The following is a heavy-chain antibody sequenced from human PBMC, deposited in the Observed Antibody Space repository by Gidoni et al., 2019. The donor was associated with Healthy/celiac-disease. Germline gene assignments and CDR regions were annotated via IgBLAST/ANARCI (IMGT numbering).Heavy chain of an antibody. V-gene: IGHV3-21*01. Sequence: EVQLVESGGGLVEPGGSLRLSCAASGFTFSSYSMHWVRQAQGKGLEWFSSSSSSSSYISYADSVKGRFTISRDNAKISLYLQMNSLRAEDTAVYYCARATGVDSDWLDPSDAFDIWGQGTMVTVSS. J-gene: IGHJ3*02. CDR1: GFTFSSYS. CDR2: SSSSSSYI. CDR3: ARATGVDSDWLDPSDAFDI. D-gene: IGHD3-9*01.